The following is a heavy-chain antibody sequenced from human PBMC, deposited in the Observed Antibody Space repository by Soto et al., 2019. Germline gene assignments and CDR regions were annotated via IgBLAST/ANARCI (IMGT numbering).Heavy chain of an antibody. J-gene: IGHJ4*02. V-gene: IGHV4-59*01. CDR3: ARAPDYDILTGYPYYFDY. D-gene: IGHD3-9*01. CDR1: GGSISSYY. Sequence: PSETLSLTCTVSGGSISSYYWSWIRQPPGKGLEWIGYIYYSGSTNYNPSLKSRVTISVDTSKNQFSLKLSSVTAADTAVYYCARAPDYDILTGYPYYFDYWGQGTLVTVSS. CDR2: IYYSGST.